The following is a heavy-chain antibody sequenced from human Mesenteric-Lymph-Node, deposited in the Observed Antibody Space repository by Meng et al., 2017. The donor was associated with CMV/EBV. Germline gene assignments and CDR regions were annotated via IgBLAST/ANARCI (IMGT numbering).Heavy chain of an antibody. D-gene: IGHD3-10*01. CDR2: ISGGGTTT. J-gene: IGHJ6*02. CDR3: AVRGDGMDV. V-gene: IGHV3-23*01. Sequence: GESLKISCAASGFPFSSFAMSWVRQAPGRGLDWVSTISGGGTTTYYADSVKGRFTISRDNAKNTLYLQMNSLRAEDTAVYYCAVRGDGMDVWGQGTTVTVSS. CDR1: GFPFSSFA.